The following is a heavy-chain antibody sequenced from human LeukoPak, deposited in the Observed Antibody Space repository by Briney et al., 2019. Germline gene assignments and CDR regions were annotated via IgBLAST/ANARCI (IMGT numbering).Heavy chain of an antibody. CDR3: ARGARPVAMRNYFDY. Sequence: GGSLRLSCAASGFTFSDYYMSWIRQAPGKGLEWVAYIGSSGSTIYYADSVKGRFTISRDNAKKSLYLQMNSLRAEDTAVYYCARGARPVAMRNYFDYWGQGTLVTVSS. CDR2: IGSSGSTI. J-gene: IGHJ4*02. D-gene: IGHD2-2*01. CDR1: GFTFSDYY. V-gene: IGHV3-11*01.